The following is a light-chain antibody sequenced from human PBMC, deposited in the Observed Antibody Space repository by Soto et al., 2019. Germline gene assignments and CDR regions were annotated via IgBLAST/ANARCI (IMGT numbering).Light chain of an antibody. CDR2: SAS. CDR3: QQYNKWPLT. Sequence: EIVVTQSPVTLSVYPWERATLSCTASQSVNNNVAWYQQKPGHTPRLLIYSASIGATGTPARFSGSGSGSGFTLTISSLQSEDFAVYYCQQYNKWPLTFGPGTKVDI. J-gene: IGKJ3*01. V-gene: IGKV3-15*01. CDR1: QSVNNN.